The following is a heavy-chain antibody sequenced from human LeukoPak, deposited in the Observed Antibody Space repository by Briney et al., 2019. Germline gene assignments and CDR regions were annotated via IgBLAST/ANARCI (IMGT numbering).Heavy chain of an antibody. CDR3: ARDRLPRYCSGGSCSDPYYFDD. Sequence: ASVKVSCKASGGTFSSYAISWVRQAPGQGLEWMGGIIPIFGTANYAQKFQGRVTITADESTSTAYMELSSLRSEDTAVYYCARDRLPRYCSGGSCSDPYYFDDWGQGTLVTVSS. D-gene: IGHD2-15*01. CDR2: IIPIFGTA. J-gene: IGHJ4*02. V-gene: IGHV1-69*13. CDR1: GGTFSSYA.